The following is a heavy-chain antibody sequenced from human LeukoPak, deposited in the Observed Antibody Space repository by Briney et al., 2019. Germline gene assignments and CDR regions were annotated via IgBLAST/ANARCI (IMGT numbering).Heavy chain of an antibody. V-gene: IGHV5-51*01. CDR3: ARRIVGADDAFDI. J-gene: IGHJ3*02. D-gene: IGHD1-26*01. CDR1: GYSFNSYW. CDR2: IYPGDSDT. Sequence: GESLKISCKGSGYSFNSYWIGWVRQMPGKGLEWMGIIYPGDSDTRYSPSFQGQVTISADKSISTAYLQWSSLKASDTAMYYCARRIVGADDAFDIWGQGTMVTVSS.